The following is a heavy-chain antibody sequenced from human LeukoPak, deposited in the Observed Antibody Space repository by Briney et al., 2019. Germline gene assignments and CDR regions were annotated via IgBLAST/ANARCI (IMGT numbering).Heavy chain of an antibody. CDR2: MNPNSGNT. CDR1: GYTFTSYD. Sequence: ASVKVSCTASGYTFTSYDINWVRQATGQGLEWMGWMNPNSGNTGYAQKFQGRVTITRNTSISTAYMELSSLRSEDTAVYYCARSRVTMGRFDYWGQGTLVTVSS. V-gene: IGHV1-8*03. D-gene: IGHD1-1*01. J-gene: IGHJ4*02. CDR3: ARSRVTMGRFDY.